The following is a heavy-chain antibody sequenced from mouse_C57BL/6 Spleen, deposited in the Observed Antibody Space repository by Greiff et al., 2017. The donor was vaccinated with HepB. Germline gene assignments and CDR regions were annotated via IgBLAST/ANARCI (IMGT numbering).Heavy chain of an antibody. Sequence: EVQLQQSGAELVRPGASVKLSCTASGFNIKDDYMHWVKQRPEQGLEWIGWIDPENGDTEYASKFQGKATITADTSSNTAYLQLSSLTSEDTAVYYCTTQKRGPYWGQGTTLTVSS. CDR1: GFNIKDDY. CDR2: IDPENGDT. J-gene: IGHJ2*01. CDR3: TTQKRGPY. V-gene: IGHV14-4*01.